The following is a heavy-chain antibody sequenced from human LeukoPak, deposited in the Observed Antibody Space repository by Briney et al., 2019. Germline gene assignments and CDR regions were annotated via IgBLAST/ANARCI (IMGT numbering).Heavy chain of an antibody. V-gene: IGHV4-4*07. J-gene: IGHJ4*02. Sequence: SETLSPTCTVYGGSISNYYWSWIRQPAGKGLEWIGRIHHNGDSNHNPSLKSRVTMSLDTSRNQVSLKLASVTAADTAVYYCARVGVRTYCGSGCYSDYFDTWGQGTLVTVSS. CDR3: ARVGVRTYCGSGCYSDYFDT. CDR1: GGSISNYY. D-gene: IGHD2-21*01. CDR2: IHHNGDS.